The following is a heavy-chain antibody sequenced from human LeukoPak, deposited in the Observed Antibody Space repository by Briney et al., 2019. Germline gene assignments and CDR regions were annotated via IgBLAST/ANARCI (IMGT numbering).Heavy chain of an antibody. CDR3: ARETSSWFDY. Sequence: PGGSLRLSCAASGFTFNGYEMNWVRQAPGKGLEWVSFISTGGSTIYYADSVDGRFTISRDNAKNSLYLQMNSLRAEDTAIYYCARETSSWFDYWGEGTQVTVS. CDR1: GFTFNGYE. D-gene: IGHD6-13*01. J-gene: IGHJ4*02. CDR2: ISTGGSTI. V-gene: IGHV3-48*03.